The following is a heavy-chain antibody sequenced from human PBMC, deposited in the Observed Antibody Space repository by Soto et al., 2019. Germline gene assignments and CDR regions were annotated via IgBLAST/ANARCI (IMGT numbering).Heavy chain of an antibody. CDR3: ARHLYNYGSGSYFDY. J-gene: IGHJ4*02. Sequence: SETLSLTCTVSGGSISTITYYWGWIRQPPGKGLEWIGTIYYSGSTYYTPSLKSRVTISVDTSTNQFSLKLNDVTAADTAVYYCARHLYNYGSGSYFDYWGQGTPVTVSS. CDR1: GGSISTITYY. V-gene: IGHV4-39*01. CDR2: IYYSGST. D-gene: IGHD3-10*01.